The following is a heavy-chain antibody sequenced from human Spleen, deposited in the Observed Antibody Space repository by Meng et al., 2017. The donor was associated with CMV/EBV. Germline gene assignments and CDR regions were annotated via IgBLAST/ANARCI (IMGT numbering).Heavy chain of an antibody. V-gene: IGHV1-2*02. J-gene: IGHJ4*02. D-gene: IGHD3-10*01. Sequence: ASVKVSCKASGYTFTGYDMHWVRQAPGQGLEWMGWINPNSGGTNYAQKLQGRVTMTRDTSISTAYMELSRLRSDDTAVYYCAKEGDYYGSGSYDPDYWGQGTLVTVSS. CDR3: AKEGDYYGSGSYDPDY. CDR1: GYTFTGYD. CDR2: INPNSGGT.